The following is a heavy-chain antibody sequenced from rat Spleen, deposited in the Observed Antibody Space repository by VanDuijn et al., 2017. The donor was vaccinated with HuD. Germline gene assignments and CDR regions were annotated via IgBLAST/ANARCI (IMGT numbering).Heavy chain of an antibody. Sequence: EVQLVESGGGLVQPGRSLKLSCAASGFTFSDYYMAWVRQAPTKGLEWVATISYGDSSGHSSTYYRDSVRGRFTISRDDAKSSLYQQMDSLRSEDTATYYCARHDTMMAPFDYWGQGVMVTVSS. V-gene: IGHV5-29*01. J-gene: IGHJ2*01. D-gene: IGHD1-12*02. CDR3: ARHDTMMAPFDY. CDR1: GFTFSDYY. CDR2: ISYGDSSGHSST.